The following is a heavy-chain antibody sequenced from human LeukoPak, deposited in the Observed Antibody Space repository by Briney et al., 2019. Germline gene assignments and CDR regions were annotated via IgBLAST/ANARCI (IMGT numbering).Heavy chain of an antibody. V-gene: IGHV3-21*04. Sequence: GGSLRLSCAASGFTFSSYSMNWVRQAPGKGLEWVSSISSSSSYIYYADSVKGRFTISRDNAKNSLYLQMNSLRAEDTAVYYCAKGRIVGATTAWFDPWGQGTLVTVSS. CDR3: AKGRIVGATTAWFDP. J-gene: IGHJ5*02. CDR1: GFTFSSYS. D-gene: IGHD1-26*01. CDR2: ISSSSSYI.